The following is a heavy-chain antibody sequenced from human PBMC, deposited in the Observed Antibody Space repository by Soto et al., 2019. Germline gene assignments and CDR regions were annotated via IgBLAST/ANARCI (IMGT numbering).Heavy chain of an antibody. Sequence: GGSLRLSCAASGFTFSSYAISWVRQAPGKGLEWVSAISGSGAGTYYADSVKGRFTISRDNSKNTLYLQMNGLRVENTAVYYCAKDRSGTYYTYFDYWGQGTLVTVSS. J-gene: IGHJ4*02. CDR2: ISGSGAGT. CDR1: GFTFSSYA. CDR3: AKDRSGTYYTYFDY. V-gene: IGHV3-23*01. D-gene: IGHD1-26*01.